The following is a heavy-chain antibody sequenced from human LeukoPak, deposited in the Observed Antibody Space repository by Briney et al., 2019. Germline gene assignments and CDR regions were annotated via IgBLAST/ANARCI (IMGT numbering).Heavy chain of an antibody. CDR2: ISGSGGST. Sequence: PGGSLRLSCAASGFTFSAYAMSWVRQAPGKGLEWVSAISGSGGSTYYADSVKGRFTVSRDNSKNTLYLQMNSLRAEDTAVYYCASRTSGAFAIWGQGTKVTVSS. J-gene: IGHJ3*02. CDR3: ASRTSGAFAI. CDR1: GFTFSAYA. V-gene: IGHV3-23*01.